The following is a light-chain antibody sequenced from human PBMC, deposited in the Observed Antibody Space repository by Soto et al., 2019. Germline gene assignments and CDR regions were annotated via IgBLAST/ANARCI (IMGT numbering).Light chain of an antibody. J-gene: IGLJ2*01. CDR3: QSYDSSLSGCV. CDR1: SSNIGAGYD. Sequence: QLVLTQPPSVSGAPGQRVTISCTGSSSNIGAGYDVHWYQQLPGTAPKLLIYGNSNRPSGVPDRFSGSKSGTSASLAITGLQAEDGADYYCQSYDSSLSGCVFGGGTKVTVL. CDR2: GNS. V-gene: IGLV1-40*01.